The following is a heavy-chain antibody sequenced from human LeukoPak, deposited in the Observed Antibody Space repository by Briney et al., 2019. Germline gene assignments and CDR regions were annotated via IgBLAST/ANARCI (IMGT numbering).Heavy chain of an antibody. CDR2: INHSGST. CDR1: GGSFSGYY. Sequence: SETLSLTCAVYGGSFSGYYWSWIRQPPGKGLEWIGEINHSGSTNYNPSLKSRVTISVDTSKNQFSLKLSSVTAADTAVYYCASSFYYYYMDVWGKGTTVTISS. V-gene: IGHV4-34*01. CDR3: ASSFYYYYMDV. D-gene: IGHD3-16*01. J-gene: IGHJ6*03.